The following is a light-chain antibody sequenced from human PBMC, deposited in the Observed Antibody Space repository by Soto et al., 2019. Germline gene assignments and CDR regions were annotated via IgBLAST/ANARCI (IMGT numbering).Light chain of an antibody. Sequence: EVVLTQSPATLSLSPWEIATVSFRASQSVSSSLAWYQQKPGQAPRLLIYDASNMATGIPARFSGSGSGTEFTLTISSLQSEDITVYYCHQYNNWRTFGQGTRLEI. CDR2: DAS. CDR3: HQYNNWRT. CDR1: QSVSSS. V-gene: IGKV3D-15*01. J-gene: IGKJ5*01.